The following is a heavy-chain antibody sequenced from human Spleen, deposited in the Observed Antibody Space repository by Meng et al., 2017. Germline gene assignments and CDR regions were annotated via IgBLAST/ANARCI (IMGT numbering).Heavy chain of an antibody. J-gene: IGHJ4*02. D-gene: IGHD3-22*01. CDR1: GGSFSGYY. CDR3: ARLILDSSGYYYIMDY. CDR2: INHSGST. Sequence: QVQLQQWGAGLLKPSETLSLTCAVYGGSFSGYYWSWIRQPPGKGLEWIGEINHSGSTNYNPSLKSRVTLSVDKSKNQFSLKLRSVTAADTAVYYCARLILDSSGYYYIMDYWGQGTLVTVSS. V-gene: IGHV4-34*01.